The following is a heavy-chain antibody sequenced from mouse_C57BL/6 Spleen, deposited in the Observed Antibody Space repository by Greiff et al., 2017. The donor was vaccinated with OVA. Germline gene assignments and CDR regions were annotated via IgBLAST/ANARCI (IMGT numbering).Heavy chain of an antibody. V-gene: IGHV1-26*01. CDR1: GYTFTDYY. CDR2: INPNNGGT. Sequence: VQLQQSGPELVKPGASVKISCKASGYTFTDYYMNWVKQSHGKSLEWIGDINPNNGGTSYNQKFKGKATLTVDKSSSTAYMELRSLTSEDSAVYYCADYGNYGPFAYWGQGTLVTVSA. J-gene: IGHJ3*01. D-gene: IGHD2-1*01. CDR3: ADYGNYGPFAY.